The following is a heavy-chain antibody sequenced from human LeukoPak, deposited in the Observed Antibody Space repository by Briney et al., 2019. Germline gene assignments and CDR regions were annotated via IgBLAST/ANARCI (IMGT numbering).Heavy chain of an antibody. CDR1: GYTFTSYG. V-gene: IGHV1-18*01. CDR2: ISAYNGNT. CDR3: ARPRLNWNYEPRGAFDI. Sequence: ASVKVSCKASGYTFTSYGISWVRQAPGQGLEWMGWISAYNGNTNYAQKLQGGVTMTTDTSTSTAYMELRSPRSDDTAVYYCARPRLNWNYEPRGAFDIWGQGTMVTVSS. J-gene: IGHJ3*02. D-gene: IGHD1-7*01.